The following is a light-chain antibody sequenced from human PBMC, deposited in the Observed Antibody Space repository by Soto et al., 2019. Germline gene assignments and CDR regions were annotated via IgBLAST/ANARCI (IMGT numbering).Light chain of an antibody. Sequence: DIQMTQSPSSVSASVGDRVTSTCRASQSISSYLNWYQQKPGKAPKLLIYAASSLQSGVPSRFSGSGSGTDFTLTISSLQPEDFATYYCQQSYSTPLTVGGGTKVDIK. J-gene: IGKJ4*01. CDR3: QQSYSTPLT. V-gene: IGKV1-39*01. CDR1: QSISSY. CDR2: AAS.